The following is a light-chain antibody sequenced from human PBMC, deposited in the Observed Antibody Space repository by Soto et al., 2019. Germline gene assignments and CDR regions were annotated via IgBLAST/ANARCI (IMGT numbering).Light chain of an antibody. Sequence: QSVLTQPPSASGSPGQSVTLSCSGISSDIRDSNYVSWYQQHPGKAPKLVISKVTKRPSGVPDRFSGSRSGTTAFLTISGLQTEDEADYYCGSKAGSDKHVVFGGGTKLTVL. CDR1: SSDIRDSNY. J-gene: IGLJ2*01. CDR2: KVT. CDR3: GSKAGSDKHVV. V-gene: IGLV2-8*01.